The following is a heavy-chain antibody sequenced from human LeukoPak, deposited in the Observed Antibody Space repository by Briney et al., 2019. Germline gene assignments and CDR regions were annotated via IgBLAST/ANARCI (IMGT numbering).Heavy chain of an antibody. Sequence: ASVKVSCKASGYTFTSYAMHWVRQAPGQRLECMGWINTGNGNTKYSQKFQGRVTITRDTSTSTAYMELRSLRSDDTAVYYCARDGSGSYLYYYYGMDVWGQGTTVTVSS. J-gene: IGHJ6*02. CDR3: ARDGSGSYLYYYYGMDV. CDR1: GYTFTSYA. V-gene: IGHV1-3*04. CDR2: INTGNGNT. D-gene: IGHD3-10*01.